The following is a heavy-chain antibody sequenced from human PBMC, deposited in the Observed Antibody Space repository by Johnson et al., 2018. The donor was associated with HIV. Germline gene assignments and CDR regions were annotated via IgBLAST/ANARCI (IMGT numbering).Heavy chain of an antibody. CDR2: INSDGRGT. V-gene: IGHV3-74*02. Sequence: VQLVESRGVLVQPGGSLRLSCAASGFTFSTYWMHWVRQPPGKGLVWVSRINSDGRGTSYADSVKGRFTISRDNSKNTLYLQMNSLRAEDTAVYYCTRRSPYDAFDIWGQGTMVTVSS. CDR1: GFTFSTYW. CDR3: TRRSPYDAFDI. J-gene: IGHJ3*02.